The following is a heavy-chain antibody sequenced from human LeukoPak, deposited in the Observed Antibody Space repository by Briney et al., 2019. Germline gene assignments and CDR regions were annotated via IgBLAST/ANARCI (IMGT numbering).Heavy chain of an antibody. CDR3: ARATYAYNTPDY. D-gene: IGHD5-24*01. CDR1: GGSFSGYY. V-gene: IGHV4-34*01. CDR2: INHSGST. Sequence: SETLSLTCAVYGGSFSGYYWSWIRQPPGNGLEWIGEINHSGSTNYNPSLKSRVTISVDTSKNQFSLKLSSVTAADTAVYHCARATYAYNTPDYWGQGTLVTVSS. J-gene: IGHJ4*02.